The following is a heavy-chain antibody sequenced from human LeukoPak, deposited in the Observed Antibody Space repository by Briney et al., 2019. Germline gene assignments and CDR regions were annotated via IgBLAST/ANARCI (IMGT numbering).Heavy chain of an antibody. CDR2: IRSKAKSYAT. Sequence: PGGSLRLSCAASGFTFSGSAMHWVRQASGKGLEWVGRIRSKAKSYATAYAASVKGRFTISRDDSKNTAYLQMDSLKTEDTAVYYCTRRNDGGYAYWGQGTLVTVSS. D-gene: IGHD1-1*01. J-gene: IGHJ4*02. CDR1: GFTFSGSA. V-gene: IGHV3-73*01. CDR3: TRRNDGGYAY.